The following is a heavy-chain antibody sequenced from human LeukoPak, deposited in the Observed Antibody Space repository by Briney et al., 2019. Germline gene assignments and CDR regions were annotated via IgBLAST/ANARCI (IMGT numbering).Heavy chain of an antibody. D-gene: IGHD5-18*01. V-gene: IGHV3-21*01. Sequence: AGGSLRLSCAASGFTFSSYSMNWVRQAPGKGLEWVSSISSSSSYIYYADSVKGRLTISRDNAKNSLYLQMNSLKAEDTAVYYCARAGDTAMVPSYYYYGMDVWGQGTTVTVSS. CDR3: ARAGDTAMVPSYYYYGMDV. CDR2: ISSSSSYI. CDR1: GFTFSSYS. J-gene: IGHJ6*02.